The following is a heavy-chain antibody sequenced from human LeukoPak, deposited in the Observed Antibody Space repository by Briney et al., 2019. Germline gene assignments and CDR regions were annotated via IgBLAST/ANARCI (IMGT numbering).Heavy chain of an antibody. CDR2: IYYSGST. D-gene: IGHD3-22*01. V-gene: IGHV4-39*07. CDR1: GGSISSSSYY. CDR3: AREITMIVVVSHGFDY. J-gene: IGHJ4*02. Sequence: SETLSLTCTVSGGSISSSSYYWGWIRQPPGKGLEWFGSIYYSGSTYYNPSLKSRVTISVDTSKNQFSLKLSSVTAADTAVYYCAREITMIVVVSHGFDYWGQGTLVTVSS.